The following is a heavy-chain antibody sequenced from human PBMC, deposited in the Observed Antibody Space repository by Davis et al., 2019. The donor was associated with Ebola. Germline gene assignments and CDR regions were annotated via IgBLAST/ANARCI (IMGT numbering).Heavy chain of an antibody. Sequence: GESLKISCAASGFVFSSYVMSWVRRAPGKGLEWVSTLGTSADTYYADSVKGRFTISRDNSKNTLYLQMNGLRVEDTAIYYCAKDTSNIWFDKWGQGTMVTVSS. V-gene: IGHV3-23*01. J-gene: IGHJ3*02. CDR1: GFVFSSYV. D-gene: IGHD1-26*01. CDR2: LGTSADT. CDR3: AKDTSNIWFDK.